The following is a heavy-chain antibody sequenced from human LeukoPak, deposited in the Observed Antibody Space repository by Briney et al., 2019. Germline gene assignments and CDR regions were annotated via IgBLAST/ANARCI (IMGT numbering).Heavy chain of an antibody. D-gene: IGHD2-2*01. J-gene: IGHJ4*02. CDR1: GGSISSYY. CDR3: ARHRYSTSWGGGFDY. CDR2: IYDSGNT. V-gene: IGHV4-59*08. Sequence: PSETLSLTCTVSGGSISSYYWTWIRQPPGKGLEWIGYIYDSGNTNYNLSLKSRVSISVVTSKNQISLKLTSVTAADTAVYYCARHRYSTSWGGGFDYWGQGTLVTVSS.